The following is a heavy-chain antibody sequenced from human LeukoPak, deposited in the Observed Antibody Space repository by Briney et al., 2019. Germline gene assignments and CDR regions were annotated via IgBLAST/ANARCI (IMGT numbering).Heavy chain of an antibody. Sequence: GGSLGLSCEGSGFTFSNSWMGWVRQAPGKGLQWVANKKTDGREKYYVDSVKGRFPIYRDNAKHSLYQQMNSLRAEDTAVYYCAKNPVKISSSQRYGMDVWGRGTTVTVSS. CDR2: KKTDGREK. CDR3: AKNPVKISSSQRYGMDV. V-gene: IGHV3-7*03. CDR1: GFTFSNSW. D-gene: IGHD6-13*01. J-gene: IGHJ6*02.